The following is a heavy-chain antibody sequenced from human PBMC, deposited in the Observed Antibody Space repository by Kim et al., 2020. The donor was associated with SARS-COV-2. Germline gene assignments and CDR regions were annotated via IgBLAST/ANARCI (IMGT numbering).Heavy chain of an antibody. D-gene: IGHD1-1*01. J-gene: IGHJ6*02. Sequence: SVKGRFTISRDNAKNSLYLQMNSLRAEDTALYYCAKSGFSGGTYYYGMDVWGQGTTSPSP. CDR3: AKSGFSGGTYYYGMDV. V-gene: IGHV3-9*01.